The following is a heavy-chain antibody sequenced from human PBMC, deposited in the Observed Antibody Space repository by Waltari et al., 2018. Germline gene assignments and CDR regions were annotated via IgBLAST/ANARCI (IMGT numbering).Heavy chain of an antibody. D-gene: IGHD6-6*01. CDR3: ARDGRGRIAALDY. CDR1: GFTFSSYT. CDR2: INTGGTAT. J-gene: IGHJ4*02. V-gene: IGHV3-23*01. Sequence: EVQLLESGGDLAQSGGSLRFSCAASGFTFSSYTMTWVRQAPGKGLEWVSTINTGGTATYYADSVKGRFTISRDNSKSTLYLQMNSLRAEDTAVYYCARDGRGRIAALDYWGQGTLVTVSS.